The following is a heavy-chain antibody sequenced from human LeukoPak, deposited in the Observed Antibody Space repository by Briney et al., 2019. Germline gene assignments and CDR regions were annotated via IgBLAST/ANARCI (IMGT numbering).Heavy chain of an antibody. V-gene: IGHV1-2*02. CDR1: AYTFTGYY. CDR3: ARGDAFDI. Sequence: ASVRVSFKSSAYTFTGYYMHWVRQAPGQGLEWMGWINPNGGGTNYAQKFQGRVTMTRDTSISTAYMELSRLRSDDTAVYYCARGDAFDIWGQGTMVTVSS. CDR2: INPNGGGT. J-gene: IGHJ3*02.